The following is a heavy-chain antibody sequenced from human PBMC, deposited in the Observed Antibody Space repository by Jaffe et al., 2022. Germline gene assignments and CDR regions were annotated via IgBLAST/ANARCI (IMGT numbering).Heavy chain of an antibody. V-gene: IGHV3-9*01. CDR2: ISWNSGSI. CDR1: GFTFDDYA. Sequence: EVQLVESGGGLVQPGRSLRLSCAASGFTFDDYAMHWVRQAPGKGLEWVSGISWNSGSIGYADSVKGRFTISRDNAKNSLYLQMNSLRAEDTALYYCAKDLFIHTDYGGPIDYWGQGTLVTVSS. D-gene: IGHD4-17*01. J-gene: IGHJ4*02. CDR3: AKDLFIHTDYGGPIDY.